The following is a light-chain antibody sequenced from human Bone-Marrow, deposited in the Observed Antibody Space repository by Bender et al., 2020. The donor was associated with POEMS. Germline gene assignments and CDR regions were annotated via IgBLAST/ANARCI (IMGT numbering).Light chain of an antibody. Sequence: QSELTQPSSVSGAPGQRVTISCTGSSSNIGAGYDVHWYQQFPGAAPKLLIYGNNNRPSGVPDRFSGSNSGITASLTISGLQPEDEADYYCCSYSSTTTRELFGGGTKLTVL. CDR2: GNN. CDR1: SSNIGAGYD. J-gene: IGLJ3*02. CDR3: CSYSSTTTREL. V-gene: IGLV1-40*01.